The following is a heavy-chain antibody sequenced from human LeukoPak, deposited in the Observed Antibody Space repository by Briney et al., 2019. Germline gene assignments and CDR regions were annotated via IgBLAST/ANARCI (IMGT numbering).Heavy chain of an antibody. Sequence: GGSLRLSCAASGFTFSSYGMHWVRQAPGKGLEWVAVIWSDGSNKYYADSVKGRFTISRDNSKNTLYLQMNSLRAEDTAVYYCATATGLGYSSGWDFGAFDIWGQGTMVTVSS. V-gene: IGHV3-33*01. CDR3: ATATGLGYSSGWDFGAFDI. CDR2: IWSDGSNK. J-gene: IGHJ3*02. D-gene: IGHD6-19*01. CDR1: GFTFSSYG.